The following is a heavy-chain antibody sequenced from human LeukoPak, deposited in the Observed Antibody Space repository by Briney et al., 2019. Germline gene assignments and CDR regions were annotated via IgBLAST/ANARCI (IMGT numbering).Heavy chain of an antibody. CDR1: GFTFSSYG. Sequence: GRSLRLSCAASGFTFSSYGMHWVRQAPGKGLEWVAVIWYDGGNKYYADSVKGRFTISRDNSKNTLYLQMNSLRAEDTAVYYCARGPLKYSSSWYGSYWGQGTLVTVSS. CDR3: ARGPLKYSSSWYGSY. J-gene: IGHJ4*02. D-gene: IGHD6-13*01. V-gene: IGHV3-33*01. CDR2: IWYDGGNK.